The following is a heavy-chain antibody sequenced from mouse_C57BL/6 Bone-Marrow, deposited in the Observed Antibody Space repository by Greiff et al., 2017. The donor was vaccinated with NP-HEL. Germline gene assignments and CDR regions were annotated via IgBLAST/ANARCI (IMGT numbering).Heavy chain of an antibody. D-gene: IGHD1-1*01. J-gene: IGHJ4*01. V-gene: IGHV1-69*01. CDR1: GYTFTSYW. CDR2: IDPSDSYT. Sequence: QVQLQQPGAELVMPGASVKLSCKASGYTFTSYWMHWVKLRPGQGLEWIGEIDPSDSYTNYNQKFKGKSTLTVDKSSSTAYMQLSSLTSEDSAVYYCARESDYYGSSYVRGAMDYWGQGTSVTVSS. CDR3: ARESDYYGSSYVRGAMDY.